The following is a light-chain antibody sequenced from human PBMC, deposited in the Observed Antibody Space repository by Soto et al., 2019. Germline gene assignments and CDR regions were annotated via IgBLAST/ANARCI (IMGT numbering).Light chain of an antibody. CDR3: QQYNSYYT. CDR1: QSLSSGY. J-gene: IGKJ2*01. Sequence: DIVLTQSPATLSLSPGERATLSCGASQSLSSGYLAWYQLKPGLAPRLLIYDASSRANGIPDRFSGSGYGTEFTLTISSLQPDDFATYYCQQYNSYYTFGQGTKLEIK. V-gene: IGKV3D-20*01. CDR2: DAS.